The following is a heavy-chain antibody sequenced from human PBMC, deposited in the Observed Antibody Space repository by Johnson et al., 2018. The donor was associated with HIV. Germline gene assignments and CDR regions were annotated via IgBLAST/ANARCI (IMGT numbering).Heavy chain of an antibody. Sequence: QVHLVESGGCVVQPGRSLRLSCAASGFTFSNYGMHWVRQAPGKGLEWVAVIWFDGSNKYYADSVKGRFTISRDNSKNTLYLQMNSLRAEDTAVYYCAKEGITMEVDIWGQGTMVTVSS. CDR2: IWFDGSNK. CDR1: GFTFSNYG. D-gene: IGHD3-10*01. J-gene: IGHJ3*02. V-gene: IGHV3-33*06. CDR3: AKEGITMEVDI.